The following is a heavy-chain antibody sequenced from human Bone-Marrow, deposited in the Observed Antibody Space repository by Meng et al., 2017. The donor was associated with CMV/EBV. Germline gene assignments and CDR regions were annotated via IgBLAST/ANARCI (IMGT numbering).Heavy chain of an antibody. CDR2: INPNSGGT. CDR1: GYTFTGYY. J-gene: IGHJ5*02. V-gene: IGHV1-2*02. CDR3: ARAGFVVVPAATYNWFDP. Sequence: ASVVSCKASGYTFTGYYMHWVRQAPGQGLEWMGWINPNSGGTNYAQKFQGRVTMTRDTSISTAYMELSRLRSDDTAVYYCARAGFVVVPAATYNWFDPWGQGTLVTVSS. D-gene: IGHD2-2*01.